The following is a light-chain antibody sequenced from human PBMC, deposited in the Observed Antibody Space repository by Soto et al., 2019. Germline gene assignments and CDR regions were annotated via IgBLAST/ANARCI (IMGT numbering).Light chain of an antibody. CDR2: AAF. V-gene: IGKV1-17*01. CDR1: QDIRSD. Sequence: DIQMTQSPSSLSASIGDRVTITCRASQDIRSDLGWYQQKPGKAPKRLIYAAFTLKSGVPPRFSGSGSGTEFTLTISSLQPEDFATYFCLQHNNYPWTFGQGTKVDIK. J-gene: IGKJ1*01. CDR3: LQHNNYPWT.